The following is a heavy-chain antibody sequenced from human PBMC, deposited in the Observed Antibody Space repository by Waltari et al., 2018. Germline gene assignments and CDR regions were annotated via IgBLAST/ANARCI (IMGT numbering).Heavy chain of an antibody. Sequence: EVQLLESGGGLVQPGGSLRLSCAASGFTFSSYAMRWVRQAPGKGLEWVSAISGSGGSTYYADSVKGRYTIARDNSKNTLYLQMNSLRAEDTAVYYCAKDREGIRNHWGQGTLVTVSS. CDR2: ISGSGGST. CDR3: AKDREGIRNH. V-gene: IGHV3-23*01. J-gene: IGHJ5*02. CDR1: GFTFSSYA.